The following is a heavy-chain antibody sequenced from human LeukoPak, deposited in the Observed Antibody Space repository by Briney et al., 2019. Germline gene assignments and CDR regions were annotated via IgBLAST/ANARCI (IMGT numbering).Heavy chain of an antibody. D-gene: IGHD5-18*01. J-gene: IGHJ4*02. Sequence: GESLRLSCAASGFTFSSYGMHWVRQAPGKGLEWVSYISSSGRNIYYADSVKGRFTISRDNAKNSLYLQMNSLRAEDTAVYYCARDLVQLWSKDYWGQGTLVTVSS. CDR3: ARDLVQLWSKDY. CDR2: ISSSGRNI. V-gene: IGHV3-48*04. CDR1: GFTFSSYG.